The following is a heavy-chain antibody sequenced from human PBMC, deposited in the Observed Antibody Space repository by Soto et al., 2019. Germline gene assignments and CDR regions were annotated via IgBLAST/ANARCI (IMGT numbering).Heavy chain of an antibody. CDR2: IYYSGST. CDR3: ARGHNWLYYLDS. J-gene: IGHJ4*01. D-gene: IGHD1-20*01. Sequence: TSETLSLTCTVSGGSINSGGYYWNWIRQHPGKGLEWIGYIYYSGSTYYNPSLKSRVTISIDTSRNQFSLEMRSVTAADTAVYYCARGHNWLYYLDSWALEPWSPSPQ. CDR1: GGSINSGGYY. V-gene: IGHV4-31*03.